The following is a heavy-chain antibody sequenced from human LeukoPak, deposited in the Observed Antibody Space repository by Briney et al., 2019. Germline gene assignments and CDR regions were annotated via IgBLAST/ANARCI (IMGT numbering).Heavy chain of an antibody. CDR3: ARGPVAGRRYYFDY. CDR1: GGSFSGYY. D-gene: IGHD6-19*01. CDR2: IYTSGST. Sequence: SETLSLTCAVYGGSFSGYYWSWIRQPAGKGLEWIGRIYTSGSTNYNPSLKSRVTMSVDTSKNQFSLKLSSVTAADTAVYYCARGPVAGRRYYFDYWGQGTLVTVSS. J-gene: IGHJ4*02. V-gene: IGHV4-59*10.